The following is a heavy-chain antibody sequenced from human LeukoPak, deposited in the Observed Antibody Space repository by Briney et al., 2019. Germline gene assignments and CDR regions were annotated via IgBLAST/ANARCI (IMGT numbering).Heavy chain of an antibody. J-gene: IGHJ4*02. D-gene: IGHD3-22*01. CDR3: ARGYYDSRNDY. CDR1: GDSISSGRYY. CDR2: MYNSGNT. Sequence: PSETLSLTCTVSGDSISSGRYYWSWIRQHPGKGLEWIGYMYNSGNTYYKPSLQSRVNISVDMSKNQFSLNLSSVTAADTAVYYCARGYYDSRNDYWGQGTLVTVSS. V-gene: IGHV4-31*03.